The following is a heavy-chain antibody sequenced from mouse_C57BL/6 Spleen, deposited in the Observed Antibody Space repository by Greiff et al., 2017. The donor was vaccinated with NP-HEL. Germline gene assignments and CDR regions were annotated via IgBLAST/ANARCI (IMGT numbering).Heavy chain of an antibody. Sequence: QVQLKESGAELVRPGASVTLSCKASGYTFTDYEMHWVKQTPVHGLEWIGAIDPETGGTASNQKFKGKAILTADKSSSTAYMELRSLTSEDSAVYYCTRSTAVVPYAIDYWGQGTSVTVSS. CDR3: TRSTAVVPYAIDY. CDR1: GYTFTDYE. D-gene: IGHD1-1*01. J-gene: IGHJ4*01. V-gene: IGHV1-15*01. CDR2: IDPETGGT.